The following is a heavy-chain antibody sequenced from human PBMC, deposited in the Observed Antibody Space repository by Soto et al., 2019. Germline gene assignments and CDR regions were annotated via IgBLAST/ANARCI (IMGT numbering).Heavy chain of an antibody. Sequence: PSETLSLTCTVSGGSISSSNYYWGWIRQPPGKGLEWIGSIFYSGYTYYNPSLKSRVTISVDKSKNQFSLKLSSVTAADTAVYYCAQREADSGYDSGDYYYGMDVWGQGTTVTVSS. CDR1: GGSISSSNYY. CDR2: IFYSGYT. V-gene: IGHV4-39*07. J-gene: IGHJ6*02. D-gene: IGHD5-12*01. CDR3: AQREADSGYDSGDYYYGMDV.